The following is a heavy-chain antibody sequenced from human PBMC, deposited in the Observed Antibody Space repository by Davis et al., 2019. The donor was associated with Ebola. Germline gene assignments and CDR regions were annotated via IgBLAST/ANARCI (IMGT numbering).Heavy chain of an antibody. CDR1: GYTLTELS. Sequence: ASVKVSCKVSGYTLTELSMHWVRQAPGKGLEWMGGFDPEDGETIYAQKFQGRVTMTEDTSTDTAYMELSSLRAEDTALYYCAKDIHDSSGDPFDYWGQGTLVTVSS. V-gene: IGHV1-24*01. CDR2: FDPEDGET. CDR3: AKDIHDSSGDPFDY. D-gene: IGHD3-22*01. J-gene: IGHJ4*02.